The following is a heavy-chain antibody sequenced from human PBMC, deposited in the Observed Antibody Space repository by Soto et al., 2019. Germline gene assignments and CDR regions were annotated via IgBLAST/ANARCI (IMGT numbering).Heavy chain of an antibody. D-gene: IGHD3-22*01. J-gene: IGHJ4*02. CDR3: ARANYYDSSGYYEGYFDY. V-gene: IGHV1-18*01. Sequence: EASVKVSCKASGYTFTSYGISWVRQAPGQGLEWMGWISAYNGNTNYAQKLQGRVTMTTDTSTSTAYMELRSLRSDDTAVYYCARANYYDSSGYYEGYFDYWGQGTLVTVSS. CDR2: ISAYNGNT. CDR1: GYTFTSYG.